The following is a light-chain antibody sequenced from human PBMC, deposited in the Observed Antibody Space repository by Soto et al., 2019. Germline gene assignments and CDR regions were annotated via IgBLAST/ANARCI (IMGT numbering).Light chain of an antibody. CDR2: VNSDGSH. V-gene: IGLV4-69*01. CDR1: SGHSSYA. CDR3: QTWGSGIHV. Sequence: QSVLTQSPSASASLGASVKLTCTLSSGHSSYAIAWHQQQPEKGPRYLIKVNSDGSHNKGDGIPDRFSGSSSGAERYLTISSLQSEDEADYSCQTWGSGIHVFGTGTQLTVL. J-gene: IGLJ7*01.